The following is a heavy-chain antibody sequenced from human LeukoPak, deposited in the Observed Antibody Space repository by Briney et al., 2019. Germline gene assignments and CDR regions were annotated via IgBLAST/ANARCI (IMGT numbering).Heavy chain of an antibody. Sequence: SVKVSCKASGGTFSSYAISWVRQAPGQGLEWMGRIIPILGIANYAQKFQGRVTITADKSTSTAYMELSSLRSEDTAVYYCARGMASYYGSFDYWGQGTLVTVSS. V-gene: IGHV1-69*04. J-gene: IGHJ4*02. CDR1: GGTFSSYA. D-gene: IGHD1-26*01. CDR3: ARGMASYYGSFDY. CDR2: IIPILGIA.